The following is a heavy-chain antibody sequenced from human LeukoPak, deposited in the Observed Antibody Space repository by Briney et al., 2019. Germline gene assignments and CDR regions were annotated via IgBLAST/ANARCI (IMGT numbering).Heavy chain of an antibody. D-gene: IGHD2-15*01. V-gene: IGHV3-33*01. Sequence: PGGSLRLSCEASGFSFSSTGMHRVRQAPGKGPEWVAVIWYDGSNKYYADSVKGRFTISRDNSKNTVYLQMNSLRAEDTAVYYCARGRWDSGGLHGMDVWGQGTAVTVSS. J-gene: IGHJ6*02. CDR2: IWYDGSNK. CDR1: GFSFSSTG. CDR3: ARGRWDSGGLHGMDV.